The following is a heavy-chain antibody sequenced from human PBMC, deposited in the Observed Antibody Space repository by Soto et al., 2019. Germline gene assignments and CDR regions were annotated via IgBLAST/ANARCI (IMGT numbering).Heavy chain of an antibody. Sequence: SETLSLTCTVSGASISVHSYYWTWIRQPPGKGLEWIGSSYYSGTTYFNPSLKSRATISVDTSKNQFSLRLTSVTAADTAIYYCTRRYNWNDNCFDPWGALHLVTVS. D-gene: IGHD1-20*01. V-gene: IGHV4-39*01. J-gene: IGHJ5*02. CDR1: GASISVHSYY. CDR3: TRRYNWNDNCFDP. CDR2: SYYSGTT.